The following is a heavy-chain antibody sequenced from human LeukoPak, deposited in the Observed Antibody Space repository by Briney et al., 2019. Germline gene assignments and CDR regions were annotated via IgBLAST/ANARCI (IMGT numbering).Heavy chain of an antibody. J-gene: IGHJ4*02. D-gene: IGHD3-22*01. V-gene: IGHV4-59*01. CDR1: DDSIRNYY. Sequence: SETLSLTCTVSDDSIRNYYWNWIRQAPGKALEWIGHIHNNGDTAYNFSLKSRVTISMDTSKNQFSLKLSSVTAANTAVYYCGRWGYFDSGNYFVVDYWGQGTVVTVSS. CDR3: GRWGYFDSGNYFVVDY. CDR2: IHNNGDT.